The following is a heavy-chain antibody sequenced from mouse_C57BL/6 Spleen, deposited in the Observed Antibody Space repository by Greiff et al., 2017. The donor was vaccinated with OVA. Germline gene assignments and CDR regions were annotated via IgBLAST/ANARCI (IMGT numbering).Heavy chain of an antibody. Sequence: QVQLQQSGAELVKPGASVKISCKASGYAFSSYWMNWVKQRPGKGLEWIGQIYPGDGDTNYNGKFKGKATLTADKSSSTAYMQLSSLTSEDSAVYFCARSPSFFITTVVASSTLDYWGQGTTLTVSS. CDR2: IYPGDGDT. CDR3: ARSPSFFITTVVASSTLDY. D-gene: IGHD1-1*01. V-gene: IGHV1-80*01. J-gene: IGHJ2*01. CDR1: GYAFSSYW.